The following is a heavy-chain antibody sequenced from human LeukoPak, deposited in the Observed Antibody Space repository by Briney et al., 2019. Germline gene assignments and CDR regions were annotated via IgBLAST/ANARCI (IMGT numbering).Heavy chain of an antibody. D-gene: IGHD1-26*01. Sequence: ASVKVSCKASGYTFTNYYIHWVRQAPGQGLEWMGIINPGGRSTSYAQKFQGRVTMTRDTSTSTVYMELSSLRSEDTAIYYCARDNSVGDNAWWFDPWGQGTLVTVSS. V-gene: IGHV1-46*01. CDR3: ARDNSVGDNAWWFDP. CDR2: INPGGRST. J-gene: IGHJ5*02. CDR1: GYTFTNYY.